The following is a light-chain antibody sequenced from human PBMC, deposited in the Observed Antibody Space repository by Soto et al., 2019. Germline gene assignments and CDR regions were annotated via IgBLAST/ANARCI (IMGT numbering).Light chain of an antibody. CDR2: AAS. J-gene: IGKJ5*01. Sequence: AIQMTQSPSSLSASVGDRVTVTCRASQGIRNDLGWYQQKPGKVPKLLIYAASSLQSGVPSRFSGSGSGTDFTLTISSLQPEDFTTYYCLQDYNYPITFGQGTRLEIK. V-gene: IGKV1-6*01. CDR3: LQDYNYPIT. CDR1: QGIRND.